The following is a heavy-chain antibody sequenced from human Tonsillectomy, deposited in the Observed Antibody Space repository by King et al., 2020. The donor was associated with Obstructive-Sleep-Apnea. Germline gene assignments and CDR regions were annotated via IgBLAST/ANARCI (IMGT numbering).Heavy chain of an antibody. CDR2: IYYSGST. J-gene: IGHJ4*02. CDR1: GGSISSGGYY. CDR3: ARAGSWETVPDFDY. Sequence: QLQESGPGLVKPSQTLSLTFTVSGGSISSGGYYWSWIRQHPGKGLEWIGYIYYSGSTYYNPSLKSRVTISVDTSKNQFSLKLRSVTAADTAVYYCARAGSWETVPDFDYWGQGTLVTVSS. D-gene: IGHD1-26*01. V-gene: IGHV4-31*03.